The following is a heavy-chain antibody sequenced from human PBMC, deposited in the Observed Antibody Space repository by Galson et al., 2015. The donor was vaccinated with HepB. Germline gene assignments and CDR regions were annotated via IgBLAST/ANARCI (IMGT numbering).Heavy chain of an antibody. CDR2: IRSKTYGGTT. D-gene: IGHD3-3*01. J-gene: IGHJ4*02. V-gene: IGHV3-49*03. CDR1: GFNFGDYA. Sequence: SLRLSCAASGFNFGDYAMSWFRQAPGKGLEWIGFIRSKTYGGTTEYAASVKDRFTISRDDSKSIAYLQVNSLKTEDTAVYYCTRDFRAEPNDYWSGYPWGYWGQGTLVTVSS. CDR3: TRDFRAEPNDYWSGYPWGY.